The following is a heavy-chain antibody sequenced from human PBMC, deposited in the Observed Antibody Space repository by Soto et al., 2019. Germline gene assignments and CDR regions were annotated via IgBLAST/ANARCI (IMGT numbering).Heavy chain of an antibody. CDR3: ARLSPGYYGSGEGGF. D-gene: IGHD3-10*01. CDR2: ISSSSSYI. J-gene: IGHJ4*02. V-gene: IGHV3-21*01. Sequence: EVQLVESGGGLVKPGGSLRLSCAASGFTFSSYSMNWVRQAPGKGLEWVSSISSSSSYIYYADSVKGRFTISRDNAKNSLYRQMNSLRAEDTAVYYCARLSPGYYGSGEGGFWGQGTLVTVSS. CDR1: GFTFSSYS.